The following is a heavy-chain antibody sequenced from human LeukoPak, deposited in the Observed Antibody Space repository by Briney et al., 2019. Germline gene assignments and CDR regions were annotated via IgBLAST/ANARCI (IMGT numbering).Heavy chain of an antibody. CDR1: GYSFTSYW. CDR3: ARHRSDSSSSPIDY. Sequence: GESLKISCKGSGYSFTSYWFGWVRQMPGKGLKWMVIINPSDSDTRYCPSFQGQVTISADKSISTAYLQWTSLKGSDTAMYYCARHRSDSSSSPIDYWGQGTLVTVSS. J-gene: IGHJ4*02. V-gene: IGHV5-51*01. CDR2: INPSDSDT. D-gene: IGHD6-6*01.